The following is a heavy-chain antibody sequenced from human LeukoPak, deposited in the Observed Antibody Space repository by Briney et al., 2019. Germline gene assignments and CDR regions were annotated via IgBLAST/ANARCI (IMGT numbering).Heavy chain of an antibody. Sequence: GGSLRLSCAASGFTFDDYAMHWVRQAPGKGLEWVSGISWNSGSIGYADSVKGRFTISRDNGKNSLYLQMNSLRAEDTAVYYCATAPQTYRYLGYWGQGTLVTVSS. CDR2: ISWNSGSI. D-gene: IGHD3-16*02. V-gene: IGHV3-9*01. CDR3: ATAPQTYRYLGY. CDR1: GFTFDDYA. J-gene: IGHJ4*02.